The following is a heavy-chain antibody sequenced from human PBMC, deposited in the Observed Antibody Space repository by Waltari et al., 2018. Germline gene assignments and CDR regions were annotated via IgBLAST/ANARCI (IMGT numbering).Heavy chain of an antibody. CDR1: GGSFSGYY. D-gene: IGHD6-13*01. CDR2: INHSGST. J-gene: IGHJ3*02. V-gene: IGHV4-34*01. CDR3: ARGLGAAGAFDI. Sequence: QVQLQQWGAGLLKPSETLSLTCAVYGGSFSGYYWSWIRQPPGKGLEWIGEINHSGSTNYNPSLKSRVTISVDTSKNQFSLKLSSVTAADTAVYYCARGLGAAGAFDIWGQGTMVTVSS.